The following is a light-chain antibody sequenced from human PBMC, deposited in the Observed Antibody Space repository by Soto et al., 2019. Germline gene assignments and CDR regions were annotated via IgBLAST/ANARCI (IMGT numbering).Light chain of an antibody. CDR2: GAS. CDR3: QQSYRTPLT. V-gene: IGKV1-39*01. J-gene: IGKJ1*01. Sequence: NQMPQSPSSLSASVGDRVTITCRASQTIRNYLNWYKLKPGKAPTLLIYGASTLQSGVPSRFSGSGSGTDFTLTIRSLQPEDFATYYCQQSYRTPLTFGQGTKVDI. CDR1: QTIRNY.